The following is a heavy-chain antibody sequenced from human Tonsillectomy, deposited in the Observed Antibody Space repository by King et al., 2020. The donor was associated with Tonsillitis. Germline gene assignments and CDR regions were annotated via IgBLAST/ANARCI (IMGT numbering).Heavy chain of an antibody. CDR1: GGSISSYY. CDR3: ARVGLGALLPYDGMDV. CDR2: LYYSGST. V-gene: IGHV4-59*01. Sequence: QLQESGPGLVKPSETLSLTCTVSGGSISSYYWSWIRSPPGKGLEWIGYLYYSGSTNYNPSLKSRVTISVDTSKNQFSLKLSSVTAADTAVYYFARVGLGALLPYDGMDVWGQGTTVTVSS. J-gene: IGHJ6*02. D-gene: IGHD3-10*01.